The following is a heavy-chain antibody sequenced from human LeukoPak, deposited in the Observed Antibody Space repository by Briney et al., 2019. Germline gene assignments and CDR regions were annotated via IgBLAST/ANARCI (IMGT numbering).Heavy chain of an antibody. CDR3: AREGYYYDSSGYYTHPDY. CDR1: GGSISSYY. V-gene: IGHV4-4*07. Sequence: PSETLSFTCTVSGGSISSYYWSWIRQPAGKGLEWIERIYTSGSTNYNPSLKSRVTMSVDTSKNQFSLKLSSVTAADTAVYYCAREGYYYDSSGYYTHPDYWGQGTLVTVSS. D-gene: IGHD3-22*01. J-gene: IGHJ4*02. CDR2: IYTSGST.